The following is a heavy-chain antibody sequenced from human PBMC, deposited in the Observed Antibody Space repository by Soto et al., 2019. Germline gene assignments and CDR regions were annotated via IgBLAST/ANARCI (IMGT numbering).Heavy chain of an antibody. D-gene: IGHD1-26*01. CDR3: ARRWGPTFDY. J-gene: IGHJ4*02. V-gene: IGHV4-59*01. CDR2: IYYSGST. CDR1: GGSIRSYY. Sequence: QVQLQESGPGLVKPSETLSLTCTVSGGSIRSYYWSWIRQPPGKGLEWIGYIYYSGSTNYNPSLXSXVXIXXDTSKNQFSLKLSSVTAADTAVYYCARRWGPTFDYWGQGTLVTVSS.